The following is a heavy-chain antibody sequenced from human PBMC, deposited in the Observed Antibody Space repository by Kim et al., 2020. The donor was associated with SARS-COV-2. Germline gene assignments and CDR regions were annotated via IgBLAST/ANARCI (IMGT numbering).Heavy chain of an antibody. V-gene: IGHV1-58*01. CDR3: AAVGSSADDAFDI. CDR1: GFTFTSSA. CDR2: IVVGSGNT. D-gene: IGHD6-19*01. J-gene: IGHJ3*02. Sequence: SVKVSCKASGFTFTSSAVQWVRQARGQRLEWIGWIVVGSGNTNYAQKFQERVTITRDMSTSTAYMELSSLRSEDTAVYYCAAVGSSADDAFDIWGQGTMVTVSS.